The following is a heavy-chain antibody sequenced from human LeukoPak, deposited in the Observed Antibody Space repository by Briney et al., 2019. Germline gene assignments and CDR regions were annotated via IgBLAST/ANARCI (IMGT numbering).Heavy chain of an antibody. V-gene: IGHV3-30*02. CDR2: IRYDGSNK. D-gene: IGHD6-19*01. CDR3: AKDRYSSGWLPRYYFDY. J-gene: IGHJ4*02. Sequence: GGSLRLSCAASGFTFSSYGTHWVRQAPGKGLEWVAFIRYDGSNKYYADSVKGRFTISRDNSKNTLYLQMNSLRAEDTAVYYCAKDRYSSGWLPRYYFDYWGQGTLVTVSS. CDR1: GFTFSSYG.